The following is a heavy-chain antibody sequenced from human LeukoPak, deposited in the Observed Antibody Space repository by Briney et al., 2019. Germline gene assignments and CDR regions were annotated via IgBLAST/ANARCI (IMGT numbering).Heavy chain of an antibody. V-gene: IGHV1-24*01. D-gene: IGHD4-17*01. J-gene: IGHJ4*02. Sequence: RASVKVCCKVSGYTLTELSMHWVRQAPGKGLEWMGGFDPEDGETIYAQKFQGRVTMTEDTSTDTAYMELSSLRSEGTAVYYCATDLIRDYGDHPMYYFDYWGQGTLVTVSS. CDR1: GYTLTELS. CDR2: FDPEDGET. CDR3: ATDLIRDYGDHPMYYFDY.